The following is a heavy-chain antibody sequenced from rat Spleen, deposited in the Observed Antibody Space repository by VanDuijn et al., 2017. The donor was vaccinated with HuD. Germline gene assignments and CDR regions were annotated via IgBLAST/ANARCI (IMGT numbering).Heavy chain of an antibody. CDR3: ATAGSRVSRFAY. V-gene: IGHV5-25*01. CDR1: GFTFSDYY. D-gene: IGHD1-4*01. J-gene: IGHJ3*01. CDR2: ISPSGGST. Sequence: EVQLVESGGGLVQPGRSMKLSCAASGFTFSDYYMAWVRQAPTTGLDWVASISPSGGSTTYRDSAKGRFTISRDSAKSTLYLQMDSLRSEDTATYYCATAGSRVSRFAYWGQGTLVTVSS.